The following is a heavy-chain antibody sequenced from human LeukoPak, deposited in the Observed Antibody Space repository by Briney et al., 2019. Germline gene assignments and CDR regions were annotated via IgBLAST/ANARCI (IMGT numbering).Heavy chain of an antibody. D-gene: IGHD2-2*01. J-gene: IGHJ4*02. V-gene: IGHV3-7*01. Sequence: GALGIFLAASGIRFNTFWVDWGRPGPGKGVGRGGSINQGGTEKYYVDSVKGRFTISRDNAKNSLYLQMYSLRAEDTAVHYCARDGPPAGLYFDNWGQGTLVTVSS. CDR1: GIRFNTFW. CDR3: ARDGPPAGLYFDN. CDR2: INQGGTEK.